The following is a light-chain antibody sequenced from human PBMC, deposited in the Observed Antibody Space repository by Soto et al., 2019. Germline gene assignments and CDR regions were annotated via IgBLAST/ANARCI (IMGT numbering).Light chain of an antibody. Sequence: QLVLTQSPSASASLGASVKLTCTLSSGHSSYAIAWHQQQPEKGPRYLMKINSDGSHSKGDGIPDRFSGSSSGAERYLTISSLQSEDEADYYCQTWVSGIEVFGGGTQLT. CDR2: INSDGSH. V-gene: IGLV4-69*01. J-gene: IGLJ2*01. CDR3: QTWVSGIEV. CDR1: SGHSSYA.